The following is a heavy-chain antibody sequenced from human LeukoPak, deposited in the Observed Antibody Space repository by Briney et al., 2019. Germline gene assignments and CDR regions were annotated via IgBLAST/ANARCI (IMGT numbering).Heavy chain of an antibody. J-gene: IGHJ4*02. CDR3: ARDKGQIDY. V-gene: IGHV3-7*01. CDR1: GFTFSRHG. Sequence: QPGGSLRLSCAPSGFTFSRHGMHWVRQAPGKGLEWVANIKQDGSEEYYVDSVKGRFTISRDNAKNSLYLQMNSLRAEDTAVYYCARDKGQIDYWGQGTLVTVSS. CDR2: IKQDGSEE.